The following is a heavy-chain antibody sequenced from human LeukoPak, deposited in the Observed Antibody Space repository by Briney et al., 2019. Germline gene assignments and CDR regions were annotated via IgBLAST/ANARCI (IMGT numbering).Heavy chain of an antibody. J-gene: IGHJ5*02. D-gene: IGHD6-19*01. Sequence: PGGSLRLCCAASGSTFSSYWMSWVRQAPGKGLEWVANIKQDASEKYYVDSVKGRFTISRDNAKNSLYLQMNSLRAEDTAVYYRARVWLGHDLWGQGTLVTVSS. V-gene: IGHV3-7*01. CDR3: ARVWLGHDL. CDR1: GSTFSSYW. CDR2: IKQDASEK.